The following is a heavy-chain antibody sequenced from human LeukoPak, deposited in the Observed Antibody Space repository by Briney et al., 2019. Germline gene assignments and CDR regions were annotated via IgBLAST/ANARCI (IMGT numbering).Heavy chain of an antibody. CDR3: AKDRSYQLLSGPDY. J-gene: IGHJ4*02. CDR2: IRYDGSNK. V-gene: IGHV3-30*02. D-gene: IGHD2-2*01. CDR1: GFTFNTYG. Sequence: GGTLRLSCAASGFTFNTYGMNWVRQAPGKGLEWVAFIRYDGSNKYYADSVKGRFTISRDNSKNTLYLQMNSLRAEDTAVYYCAKDRSYQLLSGPDYWGQGTLVTVSS.